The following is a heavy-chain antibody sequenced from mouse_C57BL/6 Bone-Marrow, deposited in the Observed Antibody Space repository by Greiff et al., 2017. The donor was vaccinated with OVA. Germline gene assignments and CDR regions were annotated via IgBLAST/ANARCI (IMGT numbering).Heavy chain of an antibody. J-gene: IGHJ4*01. V-gene: IGHV2-6*01. CDR2: IWGVGST. Sequence: VKVVESGPGLVAPSQSLSITCTVSGFSLTSYGVDWVRQSPGKGLEWLGEIWGVGSTNYTSALKSRLSISKDNSKSQVFLKMNSLQTDDTAMYYLANAFITTVVARMDYWGQGTSVTVSS. D-gene: IGHD1-1*01. CDR1: GFSLTSYG. CDR3: ANAFITTVVARMDY.